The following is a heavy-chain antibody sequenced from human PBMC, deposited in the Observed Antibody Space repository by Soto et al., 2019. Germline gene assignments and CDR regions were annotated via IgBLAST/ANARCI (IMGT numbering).Heavy chain of an antibody. Sequence: SETLSLTCTVSGGSISSSYWSWIRQPPGKGLEWIGYIYYSGSTNYNPSLKGRVTMSVDKSKNQFSLKLTSVTAADTAVYYCARARATIAAAAIFDCWGQGTLVTVSS. CDR1: GGSISSSY. D-gene: IGHD6-13*01. CDR2: IYYSGST. V-gene: IGHV4-59*12. CDR3: ARARATIAAAAIFDC. J-gene: IGHJ4*02.